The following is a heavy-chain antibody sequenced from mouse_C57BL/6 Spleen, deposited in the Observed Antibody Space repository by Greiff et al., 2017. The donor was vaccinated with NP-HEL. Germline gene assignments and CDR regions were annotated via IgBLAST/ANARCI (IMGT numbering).Heavy chain of an antibody. CDR2: IDPFILST. J-gene: IGHJ4*01. V-gene: IGHV1-55*01. Sequence: VQLQQPGAALVTPFSPFPLSFPSSFSPFPLSSLPFFPPPPFHCLYLILDIDPFILSTNYNEKFKSKATLTVDTSSSTAYMQLSSLTSEDSAVYYCARHDSSGLYAMDYWGQGTSVTVSS. CDR3: ARHDSSGLYAMDY. CDR1: FSPFPLSS. D-gene: IGHD3-2*02.